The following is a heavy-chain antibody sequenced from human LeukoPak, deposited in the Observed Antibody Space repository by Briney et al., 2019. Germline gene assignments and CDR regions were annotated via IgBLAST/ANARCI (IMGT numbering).Heavy chain of an antibody. CDR3: ARGGVYYYDSSDTFDI. V-gene: IGHV4-34*01. J-gene: IGHJ3*02. Sequence: SETPSLTCAVYGGSFSGYYWSWIRQPPGKGLEWIGEINHSGSTNYNPSLKSRVTISVDTSKNQFSLKLSSVTAADTAVYYCARGGVYYYDSSDTFDIWGQGTMVTVSS. CDR2: INHSGST. CDR1: GGSFSGYY. D-gene: IGHD3-22*01.